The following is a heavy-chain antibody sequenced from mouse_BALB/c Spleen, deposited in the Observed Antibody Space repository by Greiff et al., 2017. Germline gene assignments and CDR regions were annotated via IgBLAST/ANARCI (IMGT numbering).Heavy chain of an antibody. Sequence: DVQLVESGGGLVKPGGSLKLSCAASGFTFSDYYMYWVRQTPEKRLEWVATISDGGSYTYYPDSVKGRFTISRDNAKNNLYLQMSSLKSEDTAMYYCAREGTTARGMDYWGQGTSVTVSS. D-gene: IGHD1-2*01. CDR2: ISDGGSYT. CDR1: GFTFSDYY. CDR3: AREGTTARGMDY. V-gene: IGHV5-4*02. J-gene: IGHJ4*01.